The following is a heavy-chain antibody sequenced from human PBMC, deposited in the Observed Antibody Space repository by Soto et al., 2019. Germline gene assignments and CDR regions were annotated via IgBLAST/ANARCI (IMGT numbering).Heavy chain of an antibody. CDR3: ARDRVTMIVVAPEEAFDI. D-gene: IGHD3-22*01. J-gene: IGHJ3*02. CDR2: ISAYNGNT. Sequence: ALVKVSCQASRYTFPRYCISWVVQAPGQGREWMGWISAYNGNTNYAQKLQGRDTMTTDTSKNTAYMELRSLRSDDTAVYYCARDRVTMIVVAPEEAFDIWGQGTMVTVSS. V-gene: IGHV1-18*01. CDR1: RYTFPRYC.